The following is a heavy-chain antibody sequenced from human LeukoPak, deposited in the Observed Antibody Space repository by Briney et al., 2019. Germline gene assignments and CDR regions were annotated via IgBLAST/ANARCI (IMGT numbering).Heavy chain of an antibody. CDR1: GRSITSYY. D-gene: IGHD6-13*01. CDR3: ARLMNMAAADF. CDR2: IYYSEST. Sequence: WDTLSLICTVSGRSITSYYWSWTRQPPGGGLEWLGYIYYSESTNYTPPLKSRVTISVDMSKKQFSLKLTSVTAADTAVYYCARLMNMAAADFCGQGTLVTVSS. V-gene: IGHV4-59*08. J-gene: IGHJ4*02.